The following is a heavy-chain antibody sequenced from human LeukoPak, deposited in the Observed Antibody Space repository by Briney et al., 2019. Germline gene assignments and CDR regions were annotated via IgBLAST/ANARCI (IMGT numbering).Heavy chain of an antibody. D-gene: IGHD3-10*01. CDR2: IIPIFGTA. CDR1: GGTFSSYA. CDR3: ARGPDVINYMDV. Sequence: GASVNVSCKASGGTFSSYAISWVRQAPGQGLEWMGGIIPIFGTANYAQKFQGRVTITADKSTSTAYMELSSLRSEDTAVYYCARGPDVINYMDVWGKGTTVTVSS. V-gene: IGHV1-69*06. J-gene: IGHJ6*03.